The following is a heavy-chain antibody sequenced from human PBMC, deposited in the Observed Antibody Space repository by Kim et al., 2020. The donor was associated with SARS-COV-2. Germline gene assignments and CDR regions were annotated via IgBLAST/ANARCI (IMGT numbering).Heavy chain of an antibody. Sequence: SETLSLTCAVYGGSFSGYYWSWIRQRPGTGLELIGEINHSGSTNYNPSLKRRVTISVDTSKNQFSLKLSSVTAADTAVYYCARGLDYYGSTGYYYPGYWGQGTLVTVSS. CDR2: INHSGST. CDR1: GGSFSGYY. V-gene: IGHV4-34*01. CDR3: ARGLDYYGSTGYYYPGY. J-gene: IGHJ4*02. D-gene: IGHD3-22*01.